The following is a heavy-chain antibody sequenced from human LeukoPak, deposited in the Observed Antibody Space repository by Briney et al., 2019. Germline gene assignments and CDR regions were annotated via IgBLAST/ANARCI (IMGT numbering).Heavy chain of an antibody. CDR1: GDSISGTNFY. Sequence: SETLSLTCTVSGDSISGTNFYWGWLRQSPGKGLEWIGSIYFGGATYYNPSLKSRVTISVDTSKNQFSLSLSSVTAADTAVYYCARAAGMFNYWGQGTLVTVSS. D-gene: IGHD1-1*01. J-gene: IGHJ4*02. CDR3: ARAAGMFNY. CDR2: IYFGGAT. V-gene: IGHV4-39*07.